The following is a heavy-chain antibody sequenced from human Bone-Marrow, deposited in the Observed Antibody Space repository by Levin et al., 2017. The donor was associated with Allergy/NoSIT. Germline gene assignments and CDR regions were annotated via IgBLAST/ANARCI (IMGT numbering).Heavy chain of an antibody. CDR2: IYYSGST. V-gene: IGHV4-59*08. CDR1: GGSISSYY. CDR3: ARHKPSDRARYFDY. Sequence: PSETLSLTCTVSGGSISSYYWSWIRQPPGKGLEWIGYIYYSGSTNYNPSLKSRVTISVDTSKNQFSLELSSVTAADTAMYYCARHKPSDRARYFDYWGQGTLVTVSS. J-gene: IGHJ4*02. D-gene: IGHD6-6*01.